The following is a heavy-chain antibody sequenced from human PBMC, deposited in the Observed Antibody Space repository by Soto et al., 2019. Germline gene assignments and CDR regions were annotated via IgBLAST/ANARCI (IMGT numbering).Heavy chain of an antibody. D-gene: IGHD6-19*01. V-gene: IGHV1-8*01. J-gene: IGHJ4*02. Sequence: QVQLVQSGAEVKKPGASVKVSCKASGYTFTSYDIKWVRQATGQGLEWMGWMNPSTGSTGFAQKFKGRVTMISNTSISTAYLELSSLTSEDTAVYYCAGGRLVAGSVDYWGQGTLVTVSS. CDR2: MNPSTGST. CDR3: AGGRLVAGSVDY. CDR1: GYTFTSYD.